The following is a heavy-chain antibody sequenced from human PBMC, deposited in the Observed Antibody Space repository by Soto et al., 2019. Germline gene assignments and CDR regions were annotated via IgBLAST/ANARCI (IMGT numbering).Heavy chain of an antibody. D-gene: IGHD3-22*01. Sequence: SCKVSGGSISSYYWSWIRQPPGKGLEWIGYIYYSGSTNYNPSLKSRVTISVDTSKNQFSLKLSSVTAADTAVYYCAREDSSGLQPNAFDYWGQGTLVTVSS. J-gene: IGHJ4*02. V-gene: IGHV4-59*01. CDR1: GGSISSYY. CDR2: IYYSGST. CDR3: AREDSSGLQPNAFDY.